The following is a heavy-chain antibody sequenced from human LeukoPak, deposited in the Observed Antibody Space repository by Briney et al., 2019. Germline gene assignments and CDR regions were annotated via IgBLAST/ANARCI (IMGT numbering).Heavy chain of an antibody. D-gene: IGHD6-25*01. Sequence: RGGSLRLSCGASGFTFSSHWMHWVRQAPGEGLVWVSRVNGPGDWTHYADSVRGRFIISRDNAENTISLQMNNLRAEDKAVYFCAREVFEGQRQSDAFDVWGQGTMVTVSS. CDR1: GFTFSSHW. CDR2: VNGPGDWT. J-gene: IGHJ3*01. V-gene: IGHV3-74*01. CDR3: AREVFEGQRQSDAFDV.